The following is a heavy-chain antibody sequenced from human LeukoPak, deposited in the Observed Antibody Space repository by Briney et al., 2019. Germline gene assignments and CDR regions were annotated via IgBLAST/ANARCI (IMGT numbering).Heavy chain of an antibody. D-gene: IGHD6-13*01. CDR1: GYTFSGYY. V-gene: IGHV1-2*02. CDR2: INPNSGGT. Sequence: ASVKISCKASGYTFSGYYMHWVRQAPGQGLEWMGWINPNSGGTNYAQKFQGRVTMTRDTSISTAYMELSRLRSDDTAVYYCARGYPLSTTAAGTYFQHWGQGTLVTVSS. CDR3: ARGYPLSTTAAGTYFQH. J-gene: IGHJ1*01.